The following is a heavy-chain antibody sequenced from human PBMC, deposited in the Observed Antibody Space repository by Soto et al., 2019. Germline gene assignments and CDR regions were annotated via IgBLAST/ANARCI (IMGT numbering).Heavy chain of an antibody. CDR2: ISSSSNAI. D-gene: IGHD6-13*01. J-gene: IGHJ2*01. CDR1: GFTFSSYS. CDR3: AKDPYSSSWYSYWYFDL. Sequence: EVQLVESGGGLVQPGGFLRLSCAASGFTFSSYSMNWVRQAPGKGLEWLSYISSSSNAIYYADSVKGRFTISRDNAKNSLYLQMHSLRAEDTAVYYCAKDPYSSSWYSYWYFDLWGRGTLVTVSS. V-gene: IGHV3-48*01.